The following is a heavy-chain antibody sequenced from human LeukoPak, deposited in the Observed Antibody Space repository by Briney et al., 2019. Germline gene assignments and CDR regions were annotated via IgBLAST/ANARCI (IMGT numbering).Heavy chain of an antibody. CDR3: VKERGPFDAFDI. V-gene: IGHV3-33*06. CDR2: IWSDGINR. Sequence: PGRSLRPSCVASGFTFTTYGMHWVRQAPGKGLEWVAVIWSDGINRFYADSVKGRFTFSRDNSKNTLSLQMDSLRVEDTAVYYCVKERGPFDAFDIWGHGTVVTVSS. J-gene: IGHJ3*02. CDR1: GFTFTTYG.